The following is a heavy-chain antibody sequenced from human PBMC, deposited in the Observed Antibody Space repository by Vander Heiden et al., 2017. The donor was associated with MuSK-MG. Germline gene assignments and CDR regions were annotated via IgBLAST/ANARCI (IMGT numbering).Heavy chain of an antibody. CDR1: GFTFSSYG. D-gene: IGHD3-10*01. Sequence: QVQLVESGGGVVQPGRSLRLPCAASGFTFSSYGMHWVRQAPGKGLEWVAVIWYDGSNKYYADSVKGRFTISRDNSKNTLYLQMNSLRAEDTAVYYCAKESSRGDYFDYWGQGTLVTVSS. CDR2: IWYDGSNK. V-gene: IGHV3-33*06. CDR3: AKESSRGDYFDY. J-gene: IGHJ4*02.